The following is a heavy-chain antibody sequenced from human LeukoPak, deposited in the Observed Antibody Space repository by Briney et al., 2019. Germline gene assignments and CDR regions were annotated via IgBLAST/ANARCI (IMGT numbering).Heavy chain of an antibody. CDR3: ARHGRPVRGYFDY. J-gene: IGHJ4*02. Sequence: SEALSLTCTVSVGSLSSYFWSSIRQPPGKGREWIGYIHYTGSTSYNPSLKSRVTISVDTSKNQFSLNLNSVTAADTAVYYCARHGRPVRGYFDYWGEGTLVTVSS. CDR2: IHYTGST. D-gene: IGHD1-1*01. CDR1: VGSLSSYF. V-gene: IGHV4-59*08.